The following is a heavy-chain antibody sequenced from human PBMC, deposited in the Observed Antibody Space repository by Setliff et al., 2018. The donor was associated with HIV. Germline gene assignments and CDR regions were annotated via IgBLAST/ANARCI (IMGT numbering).Heavy chain of an antibody. D-gene: IGHD6-19*01. CDR1: GYTFTSYY. CDR2: INPSGGST. CDR3: ARNPRIAVAGTDYYYYMDV. V-gene: IGHV1-46*01. J-gene: IGHJ6*03. Sequence: ASVKVSCKASGYTFTSYYMHWVRQAPGQGLEWMGIINPSGGSTSYAQKFQGRVTMTRDTSTSTVYMELSSLSSEDTAVYYCARNPRIAVAGTDYYYYMDVWGKGTTVTVS.